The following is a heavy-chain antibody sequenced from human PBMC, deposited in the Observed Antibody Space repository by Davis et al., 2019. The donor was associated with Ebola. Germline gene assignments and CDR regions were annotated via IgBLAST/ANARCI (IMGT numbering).Heavy chain of an antibody. Sequence: GESLKISCAASGFSVSSNFMTWVRQAPGKGLEWLSTIYINGNTYYADSVKGRFTISRDNSKNTLYLQMNSLRAEDTAVYYCARDPKWYYLLVDWGQGTLVTVSS. CDR1: GFSVSSNF. CDR2: IYINGNT. D-gene: IGHD2/OR15-2a*01. V-gene: IGHV3-53*01. CDR3: ARDPKWYYLLVD. J-gene: IGHJ4*02.